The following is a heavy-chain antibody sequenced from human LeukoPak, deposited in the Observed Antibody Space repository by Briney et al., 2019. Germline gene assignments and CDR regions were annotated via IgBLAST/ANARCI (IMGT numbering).Heavy chain of an antibody. V-gene: IGHV3-23*01. CDR1: GFTFSSYA. CDR3: ATSIGPYGEAFDI. CDR2: ISGSGGST. Sequence: AGGSLRLSCAASGFTFSSYAMSWVRQAPGKGLEWVSAISGSGGSTYYADSVKGRFTISRDNSKNTLYLQMNSLRAEDTAVYYCATSIGPYGEAFDIWGQGTMVTVSP. D-gene: IGHD4-17*01. J-gene: IGHJ3*02.